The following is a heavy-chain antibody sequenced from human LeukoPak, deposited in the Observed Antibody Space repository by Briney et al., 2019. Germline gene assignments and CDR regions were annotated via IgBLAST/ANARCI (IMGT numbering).Heavy chain of an antibody. J-gene: IGHJ4*02. D-gene: IGHD6-13*01. CDR3: AKDKQQLVQPIFDY. V-gene: IGHV3-23*01. CDR1: GFPFSSYA. CDR2: ISGSGDST. Sequence: GGSLRLSCAASGFPFSSYAMSWVRQAPGKGLEWVSAISGSGDSTYYTDSVKGRFTISRDNSKNTLYLQMNSLRAEDTAVYYCAKDKQQLVQPIFDYWGQGTLVTVSS.